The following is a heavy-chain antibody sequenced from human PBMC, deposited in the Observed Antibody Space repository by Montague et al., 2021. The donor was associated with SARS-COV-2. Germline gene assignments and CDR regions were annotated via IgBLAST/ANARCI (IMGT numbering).Heavy chain of an antibody. J-gene: IGHJ4*02. CDR2: IYYSGST. Sequence: SETLSLTCTVSGGSISSSSYYWGWIRQPPGKGPEWIGSIYYSGSTYYTPSLKSRVTISVDTSKNQFSLKRSSVTAADTAEYYCARESGSESCLVYWGQGTLVTVSS. D-gene: IGHD3-10*01. CDR3: ARESGSESCLVY. CDR1: GGSISSSSYY. V-gene: IGHV4-39*01.